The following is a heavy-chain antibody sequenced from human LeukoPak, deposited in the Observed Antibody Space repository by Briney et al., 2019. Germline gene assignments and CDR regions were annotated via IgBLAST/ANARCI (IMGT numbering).Heavy chain of an antibody. CDR2: ISGSGGST. Sequence: GGSLRLSCTASKFTFSNYAMSWVRQAPGKGLEWVSVISGSGGSTYYAYSVKGRFTISRDNPKDTLFLQMNSLTTEDTAVYYCAKRANFWTGYLDYWGQGTLVTVSS. CDR3: AKRANFWTGYLDY. V-gene: IGHV3-23*01. D-gene: IGHD3/OR15-3a*01. CDR1: KFTFSNYA. J-gene: IGHJ4*02.